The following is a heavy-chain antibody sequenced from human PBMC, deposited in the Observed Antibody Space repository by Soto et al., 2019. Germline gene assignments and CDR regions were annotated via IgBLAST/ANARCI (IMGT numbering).Heavy chain of an antibody. CDR2: IYWNDEK. V-gene: IGHV2-5*01. D-gene: IGHD3-10*01. CDR3: AHRVNMARGPYNYVGP. J-gene: IGHJ5*02. CDR1: GFSLTTGVG. Sequence: SGPTLVNPTQTLTLTCSFSGFSLTTGVGVGWIRQPPGKALEWLAIIYWNDEKLYNPSLKNRLTITKDTSKNQVVLTVTDKDPVDTATYCCAHRVNMARGPYNYVGPWGQGTLVTV.